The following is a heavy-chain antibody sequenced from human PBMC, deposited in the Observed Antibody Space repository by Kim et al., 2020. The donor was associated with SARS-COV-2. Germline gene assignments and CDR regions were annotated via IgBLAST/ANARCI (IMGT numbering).Heavy chain of an antibody. J-gene: IGHJ4*02. V-gene: IGHV3-11*01. Sequence: GGSLRLSCAASGFTFSDYYMSWIRQAPGKGLEWVSYISSSGDTTYYADSVKGRFTISRDNAKTSLYLQMNSLRAEDTAVYYCARSGGYCTNGVCFDYWGQGTLVTVSS. CDR1: GFTFSDYY. CDR3: ARSGGYCTNGVCFDY. CDR2: ISSSGDTT. D-gene: IGHD2-8*01.